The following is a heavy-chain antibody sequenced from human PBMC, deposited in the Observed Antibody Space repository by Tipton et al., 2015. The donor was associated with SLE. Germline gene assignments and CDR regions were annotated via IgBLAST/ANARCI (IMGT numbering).Heavy chain of an antibody. CDR1: GVSFGGYY. D-gene: IGHD3-10*01. V-gene: IGHV4-59*01. Sequence: TLSLTCAVHGVSFGGYYWSWIRQPPGKGLEWIGYIYYSGSTNYNPSLKSRVTISVDTSKNEFSLKLSSVTAADTAVYYCARSSATGFYYMDVWGKGTTVTVSS. J-gene: IGHJ6*03. CDR3: ARSSATGFYYMDV. CDR2: IYYSGST.